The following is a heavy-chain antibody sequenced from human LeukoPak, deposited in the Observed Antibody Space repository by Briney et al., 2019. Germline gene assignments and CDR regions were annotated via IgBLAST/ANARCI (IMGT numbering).Heavy chain of an antibody. J-gene: IGHJ2*01. Sequence: GASVKVSCKASGYTFTGYYMHWVRQAPGQGLEWMGWINPNSGGTNYAQKFQGRVTMTRDTSISTAYMELSRLRSDDTAVYYCARSYYDFWSGSTSNWYFDLWGRGTLVTVSS. CDR2: INPNSGGT. D-gene: IGHD3-3*01. V-gene: IGHV1-2*02. CDR3: ARSYYDFWSGSTSNWYFDL. CDR1: GYTFTGYY.